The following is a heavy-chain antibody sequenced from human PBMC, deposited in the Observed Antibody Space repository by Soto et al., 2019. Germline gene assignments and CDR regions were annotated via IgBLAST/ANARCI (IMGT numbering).Heavy chain of an antibody. D-gene: IGHD1-26*01. CDR1: GASISSTSSYDW. CDR2: IFHRGST. V-gene: IGHV4-4*02. CDR3: AKMVGATLVDY. Sequence: QVQLQESGPGLVKPSGTLSLTCTVSGASISSTSSYDWWSWVRQPPGKGLEWIGEIFHRGSTNYNPSLNSPVTMSVDKSNNHFSLRLSSVTAADTAVYSCAKMVGATLVDYWGQGSLVTVSS. J-gene: IGHJ4*02.